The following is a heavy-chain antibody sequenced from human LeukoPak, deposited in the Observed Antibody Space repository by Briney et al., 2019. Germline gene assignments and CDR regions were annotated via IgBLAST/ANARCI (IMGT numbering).Heavy chain of an antibody. Sequence: GASVKVSCKASGYTFTIYGISWVRQGPGQGLGWMGWISAYNGNTNYAQKYQARVTMTTDTSTSTAYMELRSLRSDDTAVYYCARVAAAGTSGVDYWGQGTLVTVSS. D-gene: IGHD6-13*01. V-gene: IGHV1-18*01. J-gene: IGHJ4*02. CDR2: ISAYNGNT. CDR3: ARVAAAGTSGVDY. CDR1: GYTFTIYG.